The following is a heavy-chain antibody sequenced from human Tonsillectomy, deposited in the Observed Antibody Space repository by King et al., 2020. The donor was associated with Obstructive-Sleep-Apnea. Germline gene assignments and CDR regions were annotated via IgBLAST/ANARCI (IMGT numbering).Heavy chain of an antibody. CDR2: IYSDGST. CDR1: GFTVSTNY. Sequence: VQLVESGGGLVQPGGSLRLSCAASGFTVSTNYMSWVRQAPGKGLEWVSVIYSDGSTYYADSVKGRFTISRHKYNNTLYLQMNSLRADDTAADYCARGGSSLDYWGQGTLVTVSS. D-gene: IGHD6-6*01. V-gene: IGHV3-53*04. CDR3: ARGGSSLDY. J-gene: IGHJ4*02.